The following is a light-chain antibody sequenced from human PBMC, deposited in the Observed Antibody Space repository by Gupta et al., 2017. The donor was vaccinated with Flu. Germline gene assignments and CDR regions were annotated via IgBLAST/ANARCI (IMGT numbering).Light chain of an antibody. CDR1: AVRKKY. J-gene: IGLJ3*02. CDR3: QSADSSGTWV. V-gene: IGLV3-25*02. CDR2: KDS. Sequence: SCELTQPPSVSVSPGQTDRITCSGDAVRKKYAYWYQHKPGQPHLLVIYKDSQRPAGTPGRFSGSSSGTTVTVTISGVQEEEEADYYCQSADSSGTWVFGGGTKLTVL.